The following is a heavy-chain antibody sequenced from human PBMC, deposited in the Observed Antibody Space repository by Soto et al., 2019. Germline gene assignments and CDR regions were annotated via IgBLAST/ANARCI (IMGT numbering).Heavy chain of an antibody. Sequence: QLQLQESGPGLVKPSETLSLTCTVSGGSISSSSNHWGWIRHPPGKGLEWIGNIYYSENTYYNPSLKSRVTISVDTSKNHFSLRLASVTAADTAGYYCATHPPYGPLDHWGQGTLVTVSS. CDR1: GGSISSSSNH. V-gene: IGHV4-39*01. CDR2: IYYSENT. CDR3: ATHPPYGPLDH. J-gene: IGHJ4*02. D-gene: IGHD4-17*01.